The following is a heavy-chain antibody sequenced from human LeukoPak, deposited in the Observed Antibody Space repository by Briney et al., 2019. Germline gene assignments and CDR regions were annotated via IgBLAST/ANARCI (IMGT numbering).Heavy chain of an antibody. CDR2: ISYDGSNK. D-gene: IGHD2-2*01. V-gene: IGHV3-30-3*01. Sequence: PGRSLRLSCAASGFTFSSYAIHWVRQAPGKGLEWVAVISYDGSNKYYADSVKGRFTISRDNSKNTLYLQMNSLRAEDTAVYYCARGDIVVVPAAPFDYWSQGTLVTVSS. CDR1: GFTFSSYA. J-gene: IGHJ4*02. CDR3: ARGDIVVVPAAPFDY.